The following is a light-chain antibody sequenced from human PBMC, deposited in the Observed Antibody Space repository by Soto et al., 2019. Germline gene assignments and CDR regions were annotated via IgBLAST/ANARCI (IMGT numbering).Light chain of an antibody. CDR2: WAS. CDR1: QSVLYSSNNKNY. Sequence: DIVMTQSPDSLAVSLGERATINCKSSQSVLYSSNNKNYLAWYQQKPGQPPKVVIYWASTRESGVPDRFSGSGSGTDFTLTISSLQADDVAVYYCQQDYSSPYTFGQGTQVEIK. CDR3: QQDYSSPYT. J-gene: IGKJ2*01. V-gene: IGKV4-1*01.